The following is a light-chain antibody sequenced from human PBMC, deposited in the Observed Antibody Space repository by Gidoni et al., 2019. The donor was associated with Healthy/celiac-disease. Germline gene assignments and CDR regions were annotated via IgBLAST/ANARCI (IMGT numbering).Light chain of an antibody. CDR2: AAS. CDR1: QSISSY. V-gene: IGKV1-39*01. CDR3: QQCYRTPRT. J-gene: IGKJ2*01. Sequence: DNKMPQSPSSLSASGGDRDTLTCRASQSISSYLNWYQQKPGKAPKLLIYAASTLPSGVPSRFSGSGSGTDFTLTISSLQSEDFATYYCQQCYRTPRTFGQGTKLEIK.